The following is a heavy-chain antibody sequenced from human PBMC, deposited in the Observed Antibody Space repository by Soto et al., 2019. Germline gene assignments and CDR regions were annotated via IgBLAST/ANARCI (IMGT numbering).Heavy chain of an antibody. CDR3: ARGEISPWYFDY. J-gene: IGHJ4*02. Sequence: PGGSLRLSCAASGFTFSSYAMHWVRQAPGKGLEWVAVISYDGSNKYYADSVKGRFTISRDNSKNTLYLQMNSLRAEDTAVYYCARGEISPWYFDYWGQGTLVTVSS. D-gene: IGHD2-21*01. V-gene: IGHV3-30-3*01. CDR1: GFTFSSYA. CDR2: ISYDGSNK.